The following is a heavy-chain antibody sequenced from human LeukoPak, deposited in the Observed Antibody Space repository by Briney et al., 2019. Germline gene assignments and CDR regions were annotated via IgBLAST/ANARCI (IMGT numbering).Heavy chain of an antibody. CDR2: IYYSGST. Sequence: SETLSLTCTVSGGSISSYYWSWIRQPPGKGLEWIGYIYYSGSTNYNPSLKSRVTISVDTSKNQFSLTLSSVTAADTAVYYCARGGRRFLEWLPDYWGQGTLVTVSS. CDR1: GGSISSYY. D-gene: IGHD3-3*01. CDR3: ARGGRRFLEWLPDY. J-gene: IGHJ4*02. V-gene: IGHV4-59*08.